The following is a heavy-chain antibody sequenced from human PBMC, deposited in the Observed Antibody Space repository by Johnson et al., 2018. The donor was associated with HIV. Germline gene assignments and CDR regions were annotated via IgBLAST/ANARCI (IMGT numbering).Heavy chain of an antibody. J-gene: IGHJ3*02. CDR2: IYSGGNT. CDR1: GFTISSNY. Sequence: MLLVESGGGLIQPGGSLRLSCAASGFTISSNYLSWVRQAPGKSLEWVSIIYSGGNTYYADSVKGRFTISRDNSKNTLYLQMNSLRAEDTAVYYCARDSGQQLADAFDIWGQGTMVTVSS. V-gene: IGHV3-66*03. D-gene: IGHD6-6*01. CDR3: ARDSGQQLADAFDI.